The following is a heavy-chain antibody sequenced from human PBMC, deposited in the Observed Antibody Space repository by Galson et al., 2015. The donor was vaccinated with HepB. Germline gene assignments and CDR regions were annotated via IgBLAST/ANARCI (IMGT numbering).Heavy chain of an antibody. CDR2: IVVGSGNT. V-gene: IGHV1-58*01. D-gene: IGHD1-26*01. Sequence: SVKVSCKASGFTFTSSAVQWVRQARGQRLEWIGWIVVGSGNTNYAQKFQERVTMTTDTSTSTAYMELRSLRSDDTAVYYCARDDSIVGATHLDYWGQGTLVTVSS. J-gene: IGHJ4*02. CDR1: GFTFTSSA. CDR3: ARDDSIVGATHLDY.